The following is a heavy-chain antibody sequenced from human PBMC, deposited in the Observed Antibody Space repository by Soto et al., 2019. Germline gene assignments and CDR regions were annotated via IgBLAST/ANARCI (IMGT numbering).Heavy chain of an antibody. V-gene: IGHV3-30-3*01. D-gene: IGHD3-3*01. CDR2: ISYDGSNK. CDR3: ARDQGYYDFWSGDSGYYYGMDV. CDR1: GFTFSSYA. J-gene: IGHJ6*02. Sequence: VGSLRLSCAASGFTFSSYAMHWVRQAPGKGLEWVAVISYDGSNKYYADSVKGRFTISRDNSKNTLYLQMNSLRAEDTAVYYCARDQGYYDFWSGDSGYYYGMDVWGQGTTVTVSS.